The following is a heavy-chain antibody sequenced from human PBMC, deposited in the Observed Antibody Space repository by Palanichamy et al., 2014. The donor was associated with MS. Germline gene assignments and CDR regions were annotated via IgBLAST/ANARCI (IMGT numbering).Heavy chain of an antibody. Sequence: GFTFSSYAIHWVRQAPGKGLEWVAVISYDGSNKYYADSVKGRFTISRDNSKNTLYLQMNSLRAEDTAVYYCARGSYDFWRTWGQGTLVTVSS. CDR1: GFTFSSYA. CDR2: ISYDGSNK. D-gene: IGHD3-3*01. V-gene: IGHV3-30*04. J-gene: IGHJ4*02. CDR3: ARGSYDFWRT.